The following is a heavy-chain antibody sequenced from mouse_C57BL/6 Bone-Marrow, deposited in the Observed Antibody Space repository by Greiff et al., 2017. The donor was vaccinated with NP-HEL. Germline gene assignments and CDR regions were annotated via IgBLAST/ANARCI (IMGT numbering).Heavy chain of an antibody. CDR2: IDPSDSYT. CDR1: GYTFTSYW. Sequence: QVQLQQPGAELVMPGASVKLSWKASGYTFTSYWMHWVKQRPGQGLEWIGEIDPSDSYTNYNQKFKGKSTLTVDKSSSTAYMQLSSLTSEDSAVYYCARKDSSGYWGDYWGQGTTLTVSS. D-gene: IGHD3-2*02. V-gene: IGHV1-69*01. CDR3: ARKDSSGYWGDY. J-gene: IGHJ2*01.